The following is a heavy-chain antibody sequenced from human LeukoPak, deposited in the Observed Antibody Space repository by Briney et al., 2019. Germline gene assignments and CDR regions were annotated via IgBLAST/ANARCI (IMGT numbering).Heavy chain of an antibody. D-gene: IGHD6-13*01. J-gene: IGHJ1*01. V-gene: IGHV4-4*02. Sequence: SGTLSLTCGVSGGSITSSNWWTWVHQPPGMGLEWIGEVYHSGSTYYNPSLKSRVTISVDKSKNQFSLRLSSVTAADTAVYYCATAGSSSWYKYFQHWGQGTLVTVSS. CDR1: GGSITSSNW. CDR2: VYHSGST. CDR3: ATAGSSSWYKYFQH.